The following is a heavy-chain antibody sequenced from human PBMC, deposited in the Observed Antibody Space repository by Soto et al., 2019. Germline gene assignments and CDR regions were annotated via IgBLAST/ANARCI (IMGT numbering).Heavy chain of an antibody. CDR3: ARDSDSSSWYGDNWFDP. Sequence: SETLSLTCTVSGGSTSSDNYWSWIRQPPGKGLEWIGHIYYSGNTDYNPSLKSRLAISIDTSKNQFSLYLQMNSLRAEDTAVYYCARDSDSSSWYGDNWFDPWGQGTLVTVSS. D-gene: IGHD6-13*01. CDR1: GGSTSSDNY. CDR2: IYYSGNT. J-gene: IGHJ5*02. V-gene: IGHV4-30-4*01.